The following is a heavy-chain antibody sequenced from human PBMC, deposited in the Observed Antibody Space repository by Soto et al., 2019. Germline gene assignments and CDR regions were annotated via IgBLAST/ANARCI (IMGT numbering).Heavy chain of an antibody. D-gene: IGHD6-13*01. CDR1: GFTFSNHA. J-gene: IGHJ4*02. V-gene: IGHV3-30-3*01. CDR2: ISKDGSNK. CDR3: ARESLTMYSSNWSLDY. Sequence: GGALSLSCGASGFTFSNHAIHWVRLAPGKGLEWVGIISKDGSNKYHADSVKGRITISRDNSKNTLSLQMNSLEPEDTAVYYCARESLTMYSSNWSLDYWGPGPLVIVSS.